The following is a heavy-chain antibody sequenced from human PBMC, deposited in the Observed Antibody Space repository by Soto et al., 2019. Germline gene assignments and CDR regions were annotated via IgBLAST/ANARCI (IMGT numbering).Heavy chain of an antibody. CDR2: ISGSGGST. CDR1: GFTFSSYA. V-gene: IGHV3-23*01. Sequence: GGSLRLSCAASGFTFSSYAMSWVRQAPGKGLEWVSAISGSGGSTYYADSVKGRFTISRDNSKNTLDLQMNSLRAEDTAVYYCAKDIYSGSYPFDYWGQGTLVTVSS. CDR3: AKDIYSGSYPFDY. D-gene: IGHD1-26*01. J-gene: IGHJ4*02.